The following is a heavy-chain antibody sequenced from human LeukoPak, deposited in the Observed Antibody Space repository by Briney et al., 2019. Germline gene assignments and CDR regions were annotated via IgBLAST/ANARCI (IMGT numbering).Heavy chain of an antibody. D-gene: IGHD4-23*01. CDR3: ARYGGPGIYYGMDV. V-gene: IGHV1-3*01. CDR1: GYTFTSYA. CDR2: INAGNGNT. Sequence: ASVKVSCKASGYTFTSYAMHWVRQAPGQRLEWMGWINAGNGNTKYSQKFQGRVTITRDTSASTAYMELSSLRSEDTAVYYCARYGGPGIYYGMDVWGQGTTVTVSS. J-gene: IGHJ6*02.